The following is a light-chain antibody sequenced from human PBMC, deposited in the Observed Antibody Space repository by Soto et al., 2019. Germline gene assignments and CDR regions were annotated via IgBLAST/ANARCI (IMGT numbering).Light chain of an antibody. Sequence: QSVLTQPPSVSAAPGQKVTIACSGSSSNIGYNFVSWYQHLPGTAPKLLSYDNDKRPPGISDRFSGSKSGTSATLDIAGFPTGDEADYYCGTWDTSLSAYVFGPGTKLIV. CDR2: DND. CDR1: SSNIGYNF. V-gene: IGLV1-51*01. J-gene: IGLJ1*01. CDR3: GTWDTSLSAYV.